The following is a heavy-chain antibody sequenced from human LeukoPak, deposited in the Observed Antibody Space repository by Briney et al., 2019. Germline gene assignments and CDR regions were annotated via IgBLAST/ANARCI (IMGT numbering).Heavy chain of an antibody. CDR1: GYTFTSYY. J-gene: IGHJ4*02. CDR3: ARGQWLVPQDY. Sequence: ASVKVSCKASGYTFTSYYMHWVRQAPGQGLEWMGIINPSGGSTSYAQKFQGRVTMARDMSTSTVYMELSSLRSEDTAVYYCARGQWLVPQDYWGQGTLVTVSS. D-gene: IGHD6-19*01. CDR2: INPSGGST. V-gene: IGHV1-46*01.